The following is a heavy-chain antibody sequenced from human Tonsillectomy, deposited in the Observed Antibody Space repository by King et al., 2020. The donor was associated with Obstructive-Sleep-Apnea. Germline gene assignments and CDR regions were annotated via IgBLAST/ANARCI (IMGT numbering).Heavy chain of an antibody. D-gene: IGHD3-22*01. J-gene: IGHJ4*02. Sequence: DVQLVESGGGLVKPGGSLRLSCAASGFTFSNAWMSWVRQAPGKGLEGVGRIKSKTDGGTTDYAAPVKGRFTISRDDSKNTLYLQMNSLKTEDTAVYYCTTDAPITMIDYWGQGTLVTVSS. CDR2: IKSKTDGGTT. CDR1: GFTFSNAW. V-gene: IGHV3-15*01. CDR3: TTDAPITMIDY.